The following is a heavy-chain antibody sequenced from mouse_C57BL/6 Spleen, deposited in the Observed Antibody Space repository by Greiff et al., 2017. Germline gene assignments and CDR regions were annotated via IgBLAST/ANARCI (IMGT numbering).Heavy chain of an antibody. CDR3: ASKLVFDY. J-gene: IGHJ2*01. D-gene: IGHD4-1*01. CDR2: IDPSDSYT. Sequence: QVQLQQPGAELVRPGTSVKLSCKASGYTFTSYWMHWVKQRPGQGLEWIGVIDPSDSYTNYNQKFKGKATLTVDTSSSTAYMQLSSLTSEDSAVYYGASKLVFDYWGQGTTLTVAS. V-gene: IGHV1-59*01. CDR1: GYTFTSYW.